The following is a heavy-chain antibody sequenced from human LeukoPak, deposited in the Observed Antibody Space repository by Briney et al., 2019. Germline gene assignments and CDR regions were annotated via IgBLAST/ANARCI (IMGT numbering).Heavy chain of an antibody. CDR1: GFTFSSYS. Sequence: PGGSLRLSCAASGFTFSSYSMNWVRQAPGKGLEWVSSISSSSSYIYYADSVKGRFTISRGNAKNSLYLQMNSLRAEDTAVYYCARDPPYSSSWYRGEYYFDYWGQGTLVTVSS. CDR3: ARDPPYSSSWYRGEYYFDY. J-gene: IGHJ4*02. CDR2: ISSSSSYI. D-gene: IGHD6-13*01. V-gene: IGHV3-21*01.